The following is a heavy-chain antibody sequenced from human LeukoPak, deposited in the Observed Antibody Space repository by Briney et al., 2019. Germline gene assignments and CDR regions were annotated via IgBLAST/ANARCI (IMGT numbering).Heavy chain of an antibody. Sequence: PPGGSLRLSCAASGFTFSSYAMSWVRQAPGKGLEWVSAISGSGGSTYYADSVKGRFTISRDNSKNTLYLQMNSLRAEDTAVYYCAKVGASWIHHRGDNWFDPWGQGTLVTVSS. CDR2: ISGSGGST. J-gene: IGHJ5*02. D-gene: IGHD5-18*01. CDR1: GFTFSSYA. CDR3: AKVGASWIHHRGDNWFDP. V-gene: IGHV3-23*01.